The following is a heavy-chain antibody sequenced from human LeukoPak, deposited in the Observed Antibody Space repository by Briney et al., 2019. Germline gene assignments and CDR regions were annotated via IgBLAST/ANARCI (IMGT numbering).Heavy chain of an antibody. Sequence: PGGSLRLSCRASGFSFSSFAMNWVRQAPGKGLEWVSSIDGAASNTYYADSVKGRFTLSRDKSKNAVFPQMNSLRVEDTAMYYCARDRVLVVAGFFEYWGPGTLVTVSS. D-gene: IGHD6-19*01. J-gene: IGHJ4*02. CDR1: GFSFSSFA. CDR3: ARDRVLVVAGFFEY. V-gene: IGHV3-23*01. CDR2: IDGAASNT.